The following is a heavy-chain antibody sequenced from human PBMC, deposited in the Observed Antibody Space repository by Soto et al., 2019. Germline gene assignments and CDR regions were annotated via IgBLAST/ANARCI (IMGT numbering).Heavy chain of an antibody. CDR2: IYYSGST. V-gene: IGHV4-59*01. CDR3: ARGNWNFDY. D-gene: IGHD1-1*01. J-gene: IGHJ4*02. Sequence: PSETLSLTCTVSSGSISTSYWSWIRQPPGKGLEWVGYIYYSGSTNYNPSLKSRVTISVDTSKNQLSLKLTSVTAADTAVYYCARGNWNFDYWGQGALVTV. CDR1: SGSISTSY.